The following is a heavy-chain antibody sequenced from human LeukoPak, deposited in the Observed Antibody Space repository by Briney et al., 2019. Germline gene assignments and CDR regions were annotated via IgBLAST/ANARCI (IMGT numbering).Heavy chain of an antibody. J-gene: IGHJ4*02. D-gene: IGHD6-19*01. CDR1: GFTFSNYA. Sequence: PGGSLRLSCSVSGFTFSNYAMHWVRQAPGKGLEYVSGISSSGGRTYYADSVKGRFTISRDNSKNTMYVQMSTLRVEDTAVYYCVKDPHSSGRYYFDYWGQGTLVTVSS. CDR2: ISSSGGRT. V-gene: IGHV3-64*05. CDR3: VKDPHSSGRYYFDY.